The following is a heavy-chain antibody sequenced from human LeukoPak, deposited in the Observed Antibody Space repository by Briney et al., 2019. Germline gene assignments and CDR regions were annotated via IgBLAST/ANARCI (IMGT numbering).Heavy chain of an antibody. V-gene: IGHV3-23*01. CDR3: AKRNNFGASYYYYYYMDV. CDR2: ISGSGGST. CDR1: GFTFSSYA. J-gene: IGHJ6*03. D-gene: IGHD1/OR15-1a*01. Sequence: GGSLRLSCAASGFTFSSYAMSWVRQAPGKRLEWVSAISGSGGSTYYADSVKGRFTISRDNSKNTLYLQMNSLRAEDTAVYYCAKRNNFGASYYYYYYMDVWGKGTTVTVSS.